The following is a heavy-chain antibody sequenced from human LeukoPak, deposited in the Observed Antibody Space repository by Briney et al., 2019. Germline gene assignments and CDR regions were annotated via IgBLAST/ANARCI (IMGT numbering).Heavy chain of an antibody. V-gene: IGHV3-74*01. J-gene: IGHJ6*02. CDR2: INSDGSST. Sequence: GGSLRLSCAASGFTFSSYWMHWVRQAPGKGLVWVSRINSDGSSTGYADSVKGRFTISRDNAKNTLYLQMNSLRAEDTAVYYCARDRWELLSNSYHYCGLDVWGQGTTVTVSS. CDR1: GFTFSSYW. D-gene: IGHD2-15*01. CDR3: ARDRWELLSNSYHYCGLDV.